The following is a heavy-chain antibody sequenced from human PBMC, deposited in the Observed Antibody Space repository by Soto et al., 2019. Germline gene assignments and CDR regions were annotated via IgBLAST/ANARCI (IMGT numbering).Heavy chain of an antibody. D-gene: IGHD3-10*01. CDR2: GTYNSRPP. J-gene: IGHJ6*02. CDR1: GFSFNSYA. V-gene: IGHV3-23*01. Sequence: EVQLLESGGGLVQPGGSLRLSCETSGFSFNSYAMTWVRQAPGMGLEWVAVGTYNSRPPFHAQSVKGGFTISRDNSRNTLFLQTDSLRAEDTAVYYCVKQRGSGKTYFYDMEVWGLGTKVIVSS. CDR3: VKQRGSGKTYFYDMEV.